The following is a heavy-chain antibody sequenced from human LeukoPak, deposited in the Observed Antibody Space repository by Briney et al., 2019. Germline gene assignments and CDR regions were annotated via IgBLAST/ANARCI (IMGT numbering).Heavy chain of an antibody. CDR1: GGSISSYY. J-gene: IGHJ4*02. D-gene: IGHD3-10*01. CDR3: ASQYGSRQFDS. Sequence: SETLSLTCTVSGGSISSYYWSWIRQPPGKGLEWIGYIYYSGSTNYNPSLKSRVTISVDTSKNQFSLKLSSVTPEDTAVYYCASQYGSRQFDSWGQGTLVTVSS. CDR2: IYYSGST. V-gene: IGHV4-59*12.